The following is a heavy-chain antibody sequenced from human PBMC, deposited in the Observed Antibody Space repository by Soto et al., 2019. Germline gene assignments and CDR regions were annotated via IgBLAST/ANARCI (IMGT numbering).Heavy chain of an antibody. D-gene: IGHD2-15*01. V-gene: IGHV3-48*01. CDR1: GFTFSSYS. CDR3: ARDIDG. Sequence: EVQVVESGGGLVQPGGSLRLSCAASGFTFSSYSMNWVRQAPGKGLEWVSYISSSSRTKFYADSVKGRFTISRDNARNSLYLQRNSLRAEDASVYYGARDIDGGGQGTLVTVSS. J-gene: IGHJ4*02. CDR2: ISSSSRTK.